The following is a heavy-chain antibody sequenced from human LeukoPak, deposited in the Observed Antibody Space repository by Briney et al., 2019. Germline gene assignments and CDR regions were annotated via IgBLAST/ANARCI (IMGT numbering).Heavy chain of an antibody. Sequence: PRGTLRLSCEASGVNVSSDYMSWVRQAPGKGLQWVSVIYRGGDTYYADSVKGRFTIYRHNSENTLYLQMSSLRTEDTAIYYCASRMTFGGRGTLVTVSS. D-gene: IGHD2/OR15-2a*01. J-gene: IGHJ4*02. CDR3: ASRMTF. V-gene: IGHV3-53*04. CDR1: GVNVSSDY. CDR2: IYRGGDT.